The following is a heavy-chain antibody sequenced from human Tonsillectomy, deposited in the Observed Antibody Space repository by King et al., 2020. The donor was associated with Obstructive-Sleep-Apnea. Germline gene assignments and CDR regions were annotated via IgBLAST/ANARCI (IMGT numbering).Heavy chain of an antibody. V-gene: IGHV3-72*01. CDR2: IRNKVNSYTT. CDR1: GFSFSDHY. D-gene: IGHD4-17*01. Sequence: VQLVESGGDSVQPGGSLRLSCAASGFSFSDHYMDWVRQAPGKELEWVGRIRNKVNSYTTEYAASVKGRFTLSRDDSKNSLYLQMNSLKTEDTAVYYCARVRLAYGDFADFWGQGTLVTVSS. CDR3: ARVRLAYGDFADF. J-gene: IGHJ4*02.